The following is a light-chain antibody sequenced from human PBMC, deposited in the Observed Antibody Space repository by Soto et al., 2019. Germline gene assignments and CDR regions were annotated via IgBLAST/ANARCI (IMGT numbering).Light chain of an antibody. CDR1: QNIDTY. CDR3: QQSYSTTRT. V-gene: IGKV1-39*01. J-gene: IGKJ1*01. CDR2: AAS. Sequence: DIKMTQSPSSLSASVGDRVTITCRASQNIDTYLNWYQQKPGKAPKLLIYAASYLQSECPVRFSGSRSGADFTLSIISLQPEDFGTYFCQQSYSTTRTFGQGTTVE.